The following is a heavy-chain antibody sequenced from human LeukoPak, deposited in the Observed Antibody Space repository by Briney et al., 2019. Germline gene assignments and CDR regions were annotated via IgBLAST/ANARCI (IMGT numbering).Heavy chain of an antibody. J-gene: IGHJ3*02. CDR1: GFTFSSYD. D-gene: IGHD6-13*01. Sequence: GGSLRLSCAASGFTFSSYDMTWVRQAPGRGLEWVAFIRYDGSNKYYADSVKGRFTFSRDNSKNTLYLQMNSLRAEGTAVYYCAKDRSIAAGDDAFDIWGQGTMVTVSS. CDR3: AKDRSIAAGDDAFDI. V-gene: IGHV3-30*02. CDR2: IRYDGSNK.